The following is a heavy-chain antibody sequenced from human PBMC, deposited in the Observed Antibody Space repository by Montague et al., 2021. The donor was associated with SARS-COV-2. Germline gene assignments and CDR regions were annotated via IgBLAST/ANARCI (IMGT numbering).Heavy chain of an antibody. Sequence: FLRLSCAASDFSLDLSWMSWVRQAPGKGLEWVSYISSSGSTLYHADSVRGRFTISRDNARDSVYLQMNSLRAEDTAVYYCAREEDSYGSGTLDYWGQGTLVTVSS. V-gene: IGHV3-48*03. CDR2: ISSSGSTL. CDR1: DFSLDLSW. J-gene: IGHJ4*02. D-gene: IGHD3-10*01. CDR3: AREEDSYGSGTLDY.